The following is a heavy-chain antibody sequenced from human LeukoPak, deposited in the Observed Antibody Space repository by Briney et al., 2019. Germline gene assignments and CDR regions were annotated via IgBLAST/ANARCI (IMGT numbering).Heavy chain of an antibody. D-gene: IGHD2-2*01. Sequence: SSETLSLTCTVSGGTISSYYWSWVRQAPGKGLEWIGYIYYSGSTNYNPSLKSRVTISVDTSKNQFSLKLSSVTAADTAVYYCARGYCSSTSCSDHLVPWGQGTLVTVSS. V-gene: IGHV4-59*01. J-gene: IGHJ5*02. CDR1: GGTISSYY. CDR3: ARGYCSSTSCSDHLVP. CDR2: IYYSGST.